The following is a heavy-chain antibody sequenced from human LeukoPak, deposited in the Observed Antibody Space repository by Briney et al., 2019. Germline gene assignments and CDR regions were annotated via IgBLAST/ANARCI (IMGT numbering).Heavy chain of an antibody. CDR3: ARPIAAAGTDLGY. D-gene: IGHD6-13*01. CDR2: IYPGDSDT. CDR1: GYRLTSYF. V-gene: IGHV5-51*01. J-gene: IGHJ4*02. Sequence: GESLKISFKASGYRLTSYFIGWVRPMTGKGLEWMGIIYPGDSDTRYSPSFQGQVTISVDKSISTAYLQWSSLKASDTAIYYCARPIAAAGTDLGYWGQGTLVTVSS.